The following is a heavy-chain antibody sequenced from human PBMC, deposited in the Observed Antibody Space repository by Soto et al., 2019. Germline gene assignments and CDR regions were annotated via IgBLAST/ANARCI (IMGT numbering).Heavy chain of an antibody. CDR3: AREIQGPLGWFGP. J-gene: IGHJ5*02. D-gene: IGHD5-18*01. CDR2: VHVSGDS. Sequence: QVQLQESGPGLVKSSETLSLTCSVSGGINNYYWSWIRQPAGKGLEWIGRVHVSGDSNYNPSLSSRVTMSVDRSTNQFSLKLTSMNAADTATYYCAREIQGPLGWFGPWGQGTLVSVSS. V-gene: IGHV4-4*07. CDR1: GGINNYY.